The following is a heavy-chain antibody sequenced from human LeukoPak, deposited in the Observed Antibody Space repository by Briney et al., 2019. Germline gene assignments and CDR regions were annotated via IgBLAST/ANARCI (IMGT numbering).Heavy chain of an antibody. CDR3: ARNRFQLSGAYWFDP. CDR1: GFTFDNYA. J-gene: IGHJ5*02. D-gene: IGHD2/OR15-2a*01. V-gene: IGHV3-9*01. Sequence: GGSLRLSCAASGFTFDNYAIHWVRQGPGKGLEWVSGISWNSATIAYADSVKGRFTISRDNAKNFVYLEMNSLRPEDTALYFCARNRFQLSGAYWFDPWGRGTLVTVSS. CDR2: ISWNSATI.